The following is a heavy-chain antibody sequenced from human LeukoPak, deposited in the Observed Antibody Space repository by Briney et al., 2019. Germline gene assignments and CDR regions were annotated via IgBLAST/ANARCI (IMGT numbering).Heavy chain of an antibody. V-gene: IGHV4-30-4*01. CDR3: ARFLEWLSPFDY. Sequence: SETLSLTCTVSDGSISSGDYYLSWIRQPPGKGLEWIGYIYYSGSTYYNPSLKSRVTISVDTSKNQFSLKLSSVTAADTAVYYCARFLEWLSPFDYWGQGTLVTVSS. CDR1: DGSISSGDYY. J-gene: IGHJ4*02. D-gene: IGHD3-3*01. CDR2: IYYSGST.